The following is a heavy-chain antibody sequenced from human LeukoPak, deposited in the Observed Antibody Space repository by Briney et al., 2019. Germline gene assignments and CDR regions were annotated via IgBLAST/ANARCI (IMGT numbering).Heavy chain of an antibody. D-gene: IGHD6-13*01. J-gene: IGHJ4*02. CDR3: ARDLEQLAFDY. V-gene: IGHV3-21*01. Sequence: GGSLRLSCAASGFTFSSYTMNWVRQAPGKGLEWVSSITSSSSYIYYAGSVKGRFTISRDNAKNSLYLQMNSLRAEDTAVYYCARDLEQLAFDYWGQGTLVTVSS. CDR1: GFTFSSYT. CDR2: ITSSSSYI.